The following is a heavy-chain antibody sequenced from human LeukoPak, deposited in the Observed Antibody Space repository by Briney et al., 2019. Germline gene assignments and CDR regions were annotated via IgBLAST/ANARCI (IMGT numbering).Heavy chain of an antibody. D-gene: IGHD2-15*01. CDR2: ISSSSSYI. CDR3: AREDCSGGSCYPLS. CDR1: GFTFSSYS. J-gene: IGHJ5*02. V-gene: IGHV3-21*04. Sequence: GGSLRLSCAASGFTFSSYSMNWVRQAPGKGLEWVSSISSSSSYIYYADSVKGRFTISRDNAKNSLYLQMNSLRAEDTAVYYCAREDCSGGSCYPLSWGQGTLVTVSS.